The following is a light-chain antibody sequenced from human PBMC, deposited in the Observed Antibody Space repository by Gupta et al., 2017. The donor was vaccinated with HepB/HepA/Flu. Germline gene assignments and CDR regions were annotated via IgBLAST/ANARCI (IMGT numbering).Light chain of an antibody. CDR3: QQDGSPLT. CDR2: GAS. J-gene: IGKJ4*01. V-gene: IGKV3-20*01. Sequence: EIVLTQSPGTLSLSPGERATLSCRASQSVSSSYLAWYQQKPGQAPRLLTYGASSRATGIPDRFSGSGSGTDFTLTISRLEPEDFAVYYCQQDGSPLTFGGGTKVEIK. CDR1: QSVSSSY.